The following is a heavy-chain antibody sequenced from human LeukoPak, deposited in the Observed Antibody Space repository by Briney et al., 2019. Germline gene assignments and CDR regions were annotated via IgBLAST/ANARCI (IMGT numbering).Heavy chain of an antibody. CDR3: YSTSWEEDY. D-gene: IGHD6-13*01. V-gene: IGHV3-30*02. Sequence: LEWVAFIRHDGSNKYYADSVKGRFTISRDNSKNTLYLQMNSLRAEDTAVYYCYSTSWEEDYWGQGTLVTVSS. CDR2: IRHDGSNK. J-gene: IGHJ4*02.